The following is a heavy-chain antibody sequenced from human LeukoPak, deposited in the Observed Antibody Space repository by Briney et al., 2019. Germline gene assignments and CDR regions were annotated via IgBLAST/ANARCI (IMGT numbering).Heavy chain of an antibody. Sequence: GGSLRLSCAASGFTFSSYGMHWVRQAPGKGLEWVAVIWYDGSNKYYADSVKGRFTISRDNSKNTLYLQMNSLRAEDTAVYYCARAGIAAAGSPDYWGQGTLVTVSS. J-gene: IGHJ4*02. V-gene: IGHV3-33*01. CDR3: ARAGIAAAGSPDY. CDR2: IWYDGSNK. CDR1: GFTFSSYG. D-gene: IGHD6-13*01.